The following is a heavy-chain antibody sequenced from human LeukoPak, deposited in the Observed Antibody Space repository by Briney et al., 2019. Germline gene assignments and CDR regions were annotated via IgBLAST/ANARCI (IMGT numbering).Heavy chain of an antibody. D-gene: IGHD3-22*01. CDR1: GGSISSYY. J-gene: IGHJ4*02. CDR2: IYYSGST. V-gene: IGHV4-30-4*01. Sequence: SETLSLTCTVSGGSISSYYWSWIRQPPGKGLEWIGYIYYSGSTYYNPSLKSRVTISVDTSKNQFSLKLSSVTAADTAVYYCARGHPPYYYDSSGYSPPPPDYWGQGTLVTVSS. CDR3: ARGHPPYYYDSSGYSPPPPDY.